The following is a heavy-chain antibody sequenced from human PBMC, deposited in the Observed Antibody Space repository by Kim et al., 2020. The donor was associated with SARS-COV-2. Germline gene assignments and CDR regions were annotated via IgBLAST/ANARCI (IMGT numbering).Heavy chain of an antibody. J-gene: IGHJ3*02. CDR2: IDPSDSYL. D-gene: IGHD3-16*01. CDR3: ARTYRYDLGLGNAFDI. Sequence: GESLKISCQTSGYTFTDYWITWVRQMPGKGLEWMGKIDPSDSYLRYSPSFQDHVTISADRSTGTVYLRWRSLKATDSAMYYCARTYRYDLGLGNAFDIWG. CDR1: GYTFTDYW. V-gene: IGHV5-10-1*01.